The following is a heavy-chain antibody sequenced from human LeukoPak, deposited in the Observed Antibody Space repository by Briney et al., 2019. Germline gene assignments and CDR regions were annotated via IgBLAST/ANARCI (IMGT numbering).Heavy chain of an antibody. CDR1: GFTFDDYA. V-gene: IGHV3-9*03. CDR3: AKEGALGIAAFDY. CDR2: ISWNSGSI. Sequence: QTGGSLRLSCAASGFTFDDYAMHWVRQAPGKGLEWVSGISWNSGSIGYADSVKGRFTISRDNAKNSLYLQMNSLRAEDMALYYCAKEGALGIAAFDYWGQGTLVTVSS. J-gene: IGHJ4*02. D-gene: IGHD6-13*01.